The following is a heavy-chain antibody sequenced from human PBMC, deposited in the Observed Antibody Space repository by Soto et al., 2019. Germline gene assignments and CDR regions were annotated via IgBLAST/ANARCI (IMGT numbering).Heavy chain of an antibody. J-gene: IGHJ4*02. V-gene: IGHV1-18*01. CDR1: GYTFTSYG. Sequence: QVQLVQSGAEVKKPGASVKVSCKASGYTFTSYGISWVRQAPGQGLEWMGWISTYNGNTNYAQKLQGKVTMTTDTSTSTAYMELRSRRSDDTAVYYCARLDYVCGSYRYTGDYWGQGTLVTVPS. CDR2: ISTYNGNT. CDR3: ARLDYVCGSYRYTGDY. D-gene: IGHD3-16*02.